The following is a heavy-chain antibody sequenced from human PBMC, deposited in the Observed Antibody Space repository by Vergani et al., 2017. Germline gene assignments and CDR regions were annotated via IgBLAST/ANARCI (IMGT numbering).Heavy chain of an antibody. CDR3: ARGVGRYYYYMDV. CDR2: IWYDGSNK. V-gene: IGHV3-33*01. CDR1: GFTFSSYG. Sequence: QVQLVESGGGVVQPGRSLRLSCAASGFTFSSYGMHWVRQAPGKGLEWVAVIWYDGSNKYYADSVKGRITISRDYSKNTLYLQMNSLRAEDTAVYYCARGVGRYYYYMDVWGKGTTVTVSS. D-gene: IGHD2-15*01. J-gene: IGHJ6*03.